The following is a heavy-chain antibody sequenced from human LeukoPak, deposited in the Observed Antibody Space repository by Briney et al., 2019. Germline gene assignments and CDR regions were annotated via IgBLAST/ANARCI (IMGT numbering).Heavy chain of an antibody. CDR1: GYTFTGYY. J-gene: IGHJ5*02. CDR3: ASGIVATIPFSWFDP. V-gene: IGHV1-2*02. D-gene: IGHD5-12*01. CDR2: INPNSGGT. Sequence: ASVKVSCKASGYTFTGYYMHWVRQAPGQGLEWMGWINPNSGGTNYAQKFQGRVTMTRDTSISTAYMELSRLRSDDTAVYYCASGIVATIPFSWFDPWGQGTLVTVSS.